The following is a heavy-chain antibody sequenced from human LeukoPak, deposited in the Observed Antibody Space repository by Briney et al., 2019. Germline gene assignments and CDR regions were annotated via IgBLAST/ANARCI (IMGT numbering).Heavy chain of an antibody. CDR3: ARSYRNPDNQFDY. V-gene: IGHV3-21*01. CDR2: ISSSSSYI. Sequence: GGSLRLSCAASGFTFSSYSMNWVRQAPGKGLEWVSSISSSSSYIYYADSVKGRFTISRDNAKNSLYLQMNSLRAEDTAVYYCARSYRNPDNQFDYWGQGTLVTVSS. CDR1: GFTFSSYS. J-gene: IGHJ4*02. D-gene: IGHD1-14*01.